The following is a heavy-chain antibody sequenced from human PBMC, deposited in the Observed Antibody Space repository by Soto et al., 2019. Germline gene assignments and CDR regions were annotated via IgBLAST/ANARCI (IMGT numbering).Heavy chain of an antibody. D-gene: IGHD3-10*01. CDR1: GGSISSYY. J-gene: IGHJ6*02. V-gene: IGHV4-4*07. CDR2: IYTSGGT. CDR3: ARERVAYYYGSGSYYKPHYYGMDV. Sequence: PSETLSLTCTVSGGSISSYYWSWIRQPAGKGLEWIGRIYTSGGTNYNPSLKSRVTMSVDTSKNQFSLKLSSVTAADTAVYYCARERVAYYYGSGSYYKPHYYGMDVWGQGTTVTVSS.